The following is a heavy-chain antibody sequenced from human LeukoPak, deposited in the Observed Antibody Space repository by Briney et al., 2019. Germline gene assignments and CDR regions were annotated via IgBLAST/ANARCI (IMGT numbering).Heavy chain of an antibody. V-gene: IGHV3-43*02. CDR3: AKDKGDGEYVDY. Sequence: PGGSLRLSCAASGFGFDDYAMLWVRQGPGKGLEWVSLISGDGGSTYYGDSVKGRFTISRDNSKNSLYLEMNSLRIEDTGLYYCAKDKGDGEYVDYWGQGTLVTVS. J-gene: IGHJ4*02. D-gene: IGHD5-24*01. CDR1: GFGFDDYA. CDR2: ISGDGGST.